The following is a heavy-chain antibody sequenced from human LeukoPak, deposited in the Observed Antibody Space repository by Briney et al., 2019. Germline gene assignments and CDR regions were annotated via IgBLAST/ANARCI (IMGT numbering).Heavy chain of an antibody. D-gene: IGHD2-2*01. Sequence: TGGSLRLSCAASGFTFSSHWMHWVRQAPGKGLMWISRINTDGSRTNYVDAVKGRLTISRDNAKNSLYLQMNSLRAEDTAVYYCWAAAPLDYYYYYMDVWGKGTTVTVSS. CDR1: GFTFSSHW. J-gene: IGHJ6*03. CDR3: WAAAPLDYYYYYMDV. CDR2: INTDGSRT. V-gene: IGHV3-74*01.